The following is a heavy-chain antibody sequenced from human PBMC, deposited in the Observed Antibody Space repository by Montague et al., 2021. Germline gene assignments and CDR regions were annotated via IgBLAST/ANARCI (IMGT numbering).Heavy chain of an antibody. J-gene: IGHJ4*02. CDR2: TNHRGIF. CDR3: ARYLTGGYDE. CDR1: GGSLDGFY. Sequence: SETLSLTCAVYGGSLDGFYWTWIRQPPGKGLEWIGETNHRGIFSYNPALKGRVTLSAETSKNQFSLRVTSVTAADTAVYFCARYLTGGYDEWGRGTLVTVSS. D-gene: IGHD5-12*01. V-gene: IGHV4-34*01.